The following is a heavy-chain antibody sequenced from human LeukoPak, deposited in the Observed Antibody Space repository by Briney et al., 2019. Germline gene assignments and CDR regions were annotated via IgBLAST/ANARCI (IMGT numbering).Heavy chain of an antibody. CDR2: IWYDGSNK. D-gene: IGHD1/OR15-1a*01. Sequence: GGSLRLSCAASGFTFSSYGMHWVRQAPGKGLEWVAVIWYDGSNKYYADSVKGRFTTSRDNSKNTLYLQVSSLRAEDTAVYYCAKEPRWEQLHSFDIWGQGTTVTVSS. CDR1: GFTFSSYG. CDR3: AKEPRWEQLHSFDI. V-gene: IGHV3-33*06. J-gene: IGHJ3*02.